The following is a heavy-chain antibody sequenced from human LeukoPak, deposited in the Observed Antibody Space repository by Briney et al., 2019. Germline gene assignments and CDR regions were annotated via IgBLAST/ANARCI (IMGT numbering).Heavy chain of an antibody. CDR2: IYSGGST. J-gene: IGHJ6*03. D-gene: IGHD1-26*01. CDR1: GGSIAGSFYY. V-gene: IGHV4-39*07. CDR3: ASFAAYEVGATTKYYYMDV. Sequence: SETLSLTCIVSGGSIAGSFYYWAWIRQTPGKGLEWVGTIYSGGSTYYNPSLKSRVTISVDTSKNQFSLKLSSVTAADTAVYYCASFAAYEVGATTKYYYMDVWGKGTTVTVSS.